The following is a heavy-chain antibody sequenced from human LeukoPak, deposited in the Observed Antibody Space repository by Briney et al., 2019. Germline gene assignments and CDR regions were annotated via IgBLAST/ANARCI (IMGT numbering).Heavy chain of an antibody. J-gene: IGHJ4*02. CDR2: ISYDGTNK. Sequence: GGSLRLSCAASGFTFSNSAMHWVRQAPGKGLEWVAVISYDGTNKYYADSVKGRFTISRDNSKNTLYLQMNSLRAEDTAAFYCARESGGYFDYWGQGTLVTVSS. CDR3: ARESGGYFDY. D-gene: IGHD3-10*01. V-gene: IGHV3-30*01. CDR1: GFTFSNSA.